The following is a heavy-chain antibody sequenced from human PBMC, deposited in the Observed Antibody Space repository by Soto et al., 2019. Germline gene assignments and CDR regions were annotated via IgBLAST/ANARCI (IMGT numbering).Heavy chain of an antibody. CDR3: AKGYDSSGYYQIFDY. CDR1: GGSISSGGYY. V-gene: IGHV4-31*03. CDR2: IYYSGST. J-gene: IGHJ4*02. Sequence: TLSLTCTVSGGSISSGGYYWSWIRQHPGKGLEWIGYIYYSGSTYYNPSLKSRVTISVDTSKNQFSLKLSSVTAADTAVYYCAKGYDSSGYYQIFDYWVQGTLVTVSS. D-gene: IGHD3-22*01.